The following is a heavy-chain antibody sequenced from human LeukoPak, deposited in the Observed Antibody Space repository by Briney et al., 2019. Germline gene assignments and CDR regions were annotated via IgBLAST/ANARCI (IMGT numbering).Heavy chain of an antibody. CDR3: ATSPPDSSWVY. CDR2: IKSDGSSA. CDR1: GFTFSSYW. D-gene: IGHD6-13*01. J-gene: IGHJ4*02. V-gene: IGHV3-74*01. Sequence: PGGSLRLSCAASGFTFSSYWMHWVRQAPGKGLVWVSPIKSDGSSANYAESVKGRFTISRDNAKKTMHLQMNSLGAEDTAVYYCATSPPDSSWVYWGQGTLVTVSS.